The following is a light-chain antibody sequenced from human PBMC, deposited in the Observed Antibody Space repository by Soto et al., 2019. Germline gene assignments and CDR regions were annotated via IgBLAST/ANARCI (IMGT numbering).Light chain of an antibody. CDR3: VLYMGSYVV. CDR2: STN. CDR1: SGSVSTSYY. Sequence: QTVVTQEPSFSVSPGGTVTLTCGLSSGSVSTSYYPSWYQQTPGQAPRTLIYSTNTRSSGVPDRFSGSILGNKAALTITGAQADDESDYYCVLYMGSYVVFSGGTKLTVL. J-gene: IGLJ2*01. V-gene: IGLV8-61*01.